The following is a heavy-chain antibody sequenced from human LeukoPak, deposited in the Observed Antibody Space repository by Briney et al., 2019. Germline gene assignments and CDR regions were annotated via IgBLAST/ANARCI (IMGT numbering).Heavy chain of an antibody. J-gene: IGHJ4*02. CDR1: GFSFHSYA. CDR2: ISYDGSNK. CDR3: AKVYYYDSSGPSPFDY. D-gene: IGHD3-22*01. Sequence: HPGRSLRLSCAASGFSFHSYAMHWVRQAPGKGLEWVAVISYDGSNKYYADSVKGRFIISRDNSKNTLYLQMNSLRAEDTAVYYCAKVYYYDSSGPSPFDYWGQGTLVTVSS. V-gene: IGHV3-30-3*01.